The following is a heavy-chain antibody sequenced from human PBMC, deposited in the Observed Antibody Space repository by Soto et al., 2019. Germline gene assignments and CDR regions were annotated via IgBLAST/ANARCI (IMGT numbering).Heavy chain of an antibody. CDR3: VRQGIDYLHGLVDV. Sequence: QVQLQQSGPRLVKPSETLSLTCTVSSGPDRSHNWGWIRQPPGRGLEWIGYVYYTGDTAYNPSFRGRVTRSADTSKNDISLTLYSVTAADTAVYYCVRQGIDYLHGLVDVWGQRTTVSVSS. CDR2: VYYTGDT. J-gene: IGHJ6*02. CDR1: SGPDRSHN. V-gene: IGHV4-59*08. D-gene: IGHD4-17*01.